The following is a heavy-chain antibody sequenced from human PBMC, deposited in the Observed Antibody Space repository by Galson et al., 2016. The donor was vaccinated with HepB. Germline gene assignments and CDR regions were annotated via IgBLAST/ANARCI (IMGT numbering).Heavy chain of an antibody. V-gene: IGHV3-11*06. CDR2: ISSTSTYT. CDR3: ARDRVVPSWSVFSFDFSYYGMDV. CDR1: GFSFSNYY. D-gene: IGHD3-3*01. J-gene: IGHJ6*02. Sequence: SLRLSCAASGFSFSNYYMTWIRKAPGKGLEWISYISSTSTYTNYADSVKGRFTISRDNVKNSLYLQMNSLRAEDTAVYYCARDRVVPSWSVFSFDFSYYGMDVWGQGTTVTVSS.